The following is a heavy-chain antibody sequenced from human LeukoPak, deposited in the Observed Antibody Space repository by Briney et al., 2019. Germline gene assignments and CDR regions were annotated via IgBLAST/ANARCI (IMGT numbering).Heavy chain of an antibody. CDR1: GYTFTSYG. Sequence: ASVKVSCKASGYTFTSYGISWVRQAPGQGLEWMGRISAYNGNTNYAQKLQGRVTMTTDTSTSTAYMELRSLRSDDTAVYYCAREGTLWFGELLYIRTDYYYYGMDVWGQGTTVTVSS. J-gene: IGHJ6*02. V-gene: IGHV1-18*01. CDR3: AREGTLWFGELLYIRTDYYYYGMDV. D-gene: IGHD3-10*01. CDR2: ISAYNGNT.